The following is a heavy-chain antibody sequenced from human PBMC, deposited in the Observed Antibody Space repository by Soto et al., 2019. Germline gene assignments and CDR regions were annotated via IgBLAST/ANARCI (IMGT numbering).Heavy chain of an antibody. V-gene: IGHV1-24*01. CDR2: FDPEDGET. CDR1: GYTLTELS. D-gene: IGHD6-19*01. J-gene: IGHJ4*02. CDR3: ATVGLSSGWYDY. Sequence: ASVKVSCKVSGYTLTELSMHWVRQAPGKGLEWMGGFDPEDGETIYAQKFQGRVTMTEDTSTDTAYMELSSLRSEDTAVYYCATVGLSSGWYDYWGQGTLVTVSS.